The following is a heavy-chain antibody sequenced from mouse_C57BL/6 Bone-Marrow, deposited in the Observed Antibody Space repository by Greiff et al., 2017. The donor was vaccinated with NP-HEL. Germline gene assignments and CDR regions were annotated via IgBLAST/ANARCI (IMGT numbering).Heavy chain of an antibody. D-gene: IGHD3-2*02. CDR2: IRSKSNNYAT. Sequence: EVQGVESGGGLVQPKGSLKLSCAASGFSFNTYAMNWVRQAPGKGLEWVARIRSKSNNYATYYADSVKDRFTISRDDSESMLYLQMNNLKTEDTAMYYCVRLSDSSGYGDAMDYWGQGTSVTVSS. CDR3: VRLSDSSGYGDAMDY. J-gene: IGHJ4*01. V-gene: IGHV10-1*01. CDR1: GFSFNTYA.